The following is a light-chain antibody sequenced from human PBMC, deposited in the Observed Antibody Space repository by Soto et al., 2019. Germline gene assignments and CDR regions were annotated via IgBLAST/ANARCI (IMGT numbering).Light chain of an antibody. Sequence: QPVLTQSSSASASLGSSVKLTCTLSSWNSSYIIAWHQQQPGKAPRYLLKLEGSGSYNKGSGVPDRFSGSSSGADRYLTISNLQFEDEADYYCETWDSNTHTVFGGGTKLTV. CDR1: SWNSSYI. CDR3: ETWDSNTHTV. V-gene: IGLV4-60*02. J-gene: IGLJ3*02. CDR2: LEGSGSY.